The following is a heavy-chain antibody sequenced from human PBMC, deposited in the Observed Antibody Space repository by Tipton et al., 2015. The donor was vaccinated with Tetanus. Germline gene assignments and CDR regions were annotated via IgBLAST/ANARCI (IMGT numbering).Heavy chain of an antibody. Sequence: SLRLSCAASGFTFSSYAMSWVRQAPGKGLEWVSAISGSGGSTYYADSVKGRFTISRDNSKNTLYLQMNSLRAEDTAVYYCAKDRQLLMTGCDYWGQGTLVTVSS. J-gene: IGHJ4*02. CDR2: ISGSGGST. CDR1: GFTFSSYA. V-gene: IGHV3-23*01. CDR3: AKDRQLLMTGCDY. D-gene: IGHD1-1*01.